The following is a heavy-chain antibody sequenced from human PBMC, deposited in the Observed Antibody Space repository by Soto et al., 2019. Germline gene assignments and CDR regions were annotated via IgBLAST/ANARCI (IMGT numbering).Heavy chain of an antibody. J-gene: IGHJ4*02. V-gene: IGHV1-69*13. CDR2: IIPIFGTA. Sequence: SVKVSCKASGYTFSSYAISWVRQAPGQGLEWMGGIIPIFGTANYAQKFQGRVTITADESTSTAYMELSSLRSEDTAVYYCASFIAVAAKILIDYWGQGTLVTVSS. D-gene: IGHD6-19*01. CDR1: GYTFSSYA. CDR3: ASFIAVAAKILIDY.